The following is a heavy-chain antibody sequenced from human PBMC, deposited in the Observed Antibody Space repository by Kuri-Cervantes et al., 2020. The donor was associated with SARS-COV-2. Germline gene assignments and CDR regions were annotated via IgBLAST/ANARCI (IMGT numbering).Heavy chain of an antibody. J-gene: IGHJ3*02. CDR3: ARSLLQFLDAFDI. Sequence: SVKVSCKASGGTFSSYAISWVRQAPGQGLEWMGGIIPIFGTANYAQKFQGRVTITTDESTSTAYMELRSLRSDDTAVYYCARSLLQFLDAFDIWGQGTMVTVSS. CDR2: IIPIFGTA. D-gene: IGHD5-24*01. V-gene: IGHV1-69*05. CDR1: GGTFSSYA.